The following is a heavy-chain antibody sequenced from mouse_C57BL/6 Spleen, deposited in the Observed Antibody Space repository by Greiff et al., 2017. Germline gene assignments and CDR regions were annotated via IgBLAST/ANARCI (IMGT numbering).Heavy chain of an antibody. J-gene: IGHJ4*01. D-gene: IGHD1-1*01. CDR3: ARHDYGTLYYYAMDY. CDR1: GFTFSSYG. V-gene: IGHV5-6*01. CDR2: ISSGGSYT. Sequence: EVQLVESGGDLVKPGGSLKLSCAASGFTFSSYGMSWVRQTPDKRLEWVATISSGGSYTYYPDSVKGRFTISRDNAKNTLYLQMSSLKSEDTAMYYCARHDYGTLYYYAMDYWGQGTSVTVSS.